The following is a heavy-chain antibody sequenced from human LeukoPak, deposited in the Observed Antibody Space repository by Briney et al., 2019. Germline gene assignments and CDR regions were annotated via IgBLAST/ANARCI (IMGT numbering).Heavy chain of an antibody. CDR1: GSAFSSYW. D-gene: IGHD3-3*01. V-gene: IGHV3-7*01. J-gene: IGHJ4*02. CDR2: IKQDGSDK. Sequence: PGGSLRLSCAASGSAFSSYWMNWVRQAPAKGLEWVANIKQDGSDKYYVDSVKGRFTSSRDNAQNSLYLQMNSLRAEYTAVYYCARRVEEWPLDYWGQGTLVTVSS. CDR3: ARRVEEWPLDY.